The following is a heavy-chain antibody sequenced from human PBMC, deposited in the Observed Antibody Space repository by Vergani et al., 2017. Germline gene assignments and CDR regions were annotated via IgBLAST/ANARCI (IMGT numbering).Heavy chain of an antibody. J-gene: IGHJ6*02. CDR1: GYTFSNYY. Sequence: QVQVVQSGAEVKKSGASVKVSCKTSGYTFSNYYMHWVRQAPGQGLEWMGIINPSGGHTNYAQKFQGRVTMTRDTSTSTVYMELSSLRSEDTAVYYCARDQSITMVRGVVYGMDVWGQGTTVTVSS. CDR2: INPSGGHT. D-gene: IGHD3-10*01. V-gene: IGHV1-46*01. CDR3: ARDQSITMVRGVVYGMDV.